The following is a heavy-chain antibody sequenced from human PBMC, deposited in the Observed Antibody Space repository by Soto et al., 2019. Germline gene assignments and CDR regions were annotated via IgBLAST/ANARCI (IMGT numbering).Heavy chain of an antibody. CDR3: ARTLVGSSWYRSFDY. CDR2: IYYSGST. V-gene: IGHV4-31*03. Sequence: PSETLSLTCTVSGGSISSGGYYWSWIRQHPGKGLEWIGYIYYSGSTYYNPSLKSRVTISVDTSNNQFSLKLSSVTAADTAVYYCARTLVGSSWYRSFDYWGQGTLVTVSS. D-gene: IGHD6-13*01. CDR1: GGSISSGGYY. J-gene: IGHJ4*02.